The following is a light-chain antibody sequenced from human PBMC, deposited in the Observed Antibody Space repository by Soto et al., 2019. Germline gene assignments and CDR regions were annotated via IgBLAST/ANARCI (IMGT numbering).Light chain of an antibody. J-gene: IGLJ1*01. CDR2: EGS. Sequence: QSVLTQPASVSGSPGQSITISCTGTSSDVGSYNLVSWYQQHPDKAPKLMIYEGSKRPSGVSSRFSGSKSGNTASLTISGLQAEDEADYYCCSYAGINTPYVFGTGTKLT. CDR1: SSDVGSYNL. CDR3: CSYAGINTPYV. V-gene: IGLV2-23*01.